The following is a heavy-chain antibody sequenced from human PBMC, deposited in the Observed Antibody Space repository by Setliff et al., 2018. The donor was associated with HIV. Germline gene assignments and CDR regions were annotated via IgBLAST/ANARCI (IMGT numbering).Heavy chain of an antibody. CDR1: GASFTTHY. V-gene: IGHV4-4*09. CDR3: ARGWFGGYYFDY. J-gene: IGHJ4*02. CDR2: ISTSGST. D-gene: IGHD3-10*01. Sequence: SETLSLTCTVSGASFTTHYWSLIRQPPGKGLEWIGCISTSGSTNYNPSLKSRVTLSIDMSKNQFSLKMSSVTAADTAVYYCARGWFGGYYFDYWGQGTLVTVSS.